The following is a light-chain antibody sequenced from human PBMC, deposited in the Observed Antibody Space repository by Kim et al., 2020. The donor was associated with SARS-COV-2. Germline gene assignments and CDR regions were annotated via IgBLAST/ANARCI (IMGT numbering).Light chain of an antibody. CDR2: KDS. Sequence: PGQKARYTCSGDGLPKEYAYWYQQKPGQARVLVIYKDSERPSEIPERFSGSSSGTTVTLTISGVQAEDEADYYCQSADSSGTYVWVFGGGTQLTVL. CDR3: QSADSSGTYVWV. J-gene: IGLJ3*02. V-gene: IGLV3-25*03. CDR1: GLPKEY.